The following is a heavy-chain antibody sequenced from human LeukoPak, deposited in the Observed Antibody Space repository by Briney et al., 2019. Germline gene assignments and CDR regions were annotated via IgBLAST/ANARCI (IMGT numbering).Heavy chain of an antibody. D-gene: IGHD5-24*01. V-gene: IGHV3-48*03. CDR2: MSRTADRI. J-gene: IGHJ4*01. CDR1: GGTLSTYE. CDR3: ATRLPFTGSNN. Sequence: GGSLRLSCTIFGGTLSTYEFTWVRQAPGKRPEWISYMSRTADRIDHADSVKGRFTMSRDNAKNSVYLQMNSLRVDDTAIYYCATRLPFTGSNNWGQGTLVTVSS.